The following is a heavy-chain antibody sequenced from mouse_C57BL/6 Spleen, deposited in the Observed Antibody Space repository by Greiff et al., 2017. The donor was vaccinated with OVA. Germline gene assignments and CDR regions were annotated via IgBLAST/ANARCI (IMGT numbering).Heavy chain of an antibody. D-gene: IGHD1-1*01. J-gene: IGHJ1*03. CDR2: FYPGSGSI. Sequence: VQLQQSGAELVKPGASVKLSCKASGYTFTEYTIHWVKQRSGQGLEWIGWFYPGSGSIKYNEKFKDKATLTADKSSSTVYMELSRLTSEDSAVYFCARHEEGYYYGSSGYFDVWGTGTTVTVSS. CDR3: ARHEEGYYYGSSGYFDV. V-gene: IGHV1-62-2*01. CDR1: GYTFTEYT.